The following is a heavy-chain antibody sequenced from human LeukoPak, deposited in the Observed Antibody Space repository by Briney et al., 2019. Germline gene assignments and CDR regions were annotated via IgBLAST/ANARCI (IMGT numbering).Heavy chain of an antibody. J-gene: IGHJ6*02. CDR2: INHSVST. V-gene: IGHV4-34*01. D-gene: IGHD2-2*01. CDR1: GGSFSGYY. Sequence: SETLSLTCAVYGGSFSGYYWGWIRQPPGKGLEWSGEINHSVSTNYNPSLKSRVTISVDTSKNQFSLKLSSVTAADTAVYYCASPIVVVPAAYGMDVWGQGTTVTVSS. CDR3: ASPIVVVPAAYGMDV.